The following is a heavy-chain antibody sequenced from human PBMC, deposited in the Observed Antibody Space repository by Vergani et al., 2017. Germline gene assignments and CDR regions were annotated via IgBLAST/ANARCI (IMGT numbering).Heavy chain of an antibody. CDR2: IHYSGNT. D-gene: IGHD6-19*01. CDR3: ASDTHSGQRADR. V-gene: IGHV4-59*01. Sequence: QVQLQESGPGLVKSSETLSLTCSVSFDSIRNFYCNWTRQPPGKGLEWIGSIHYSGNTNYNPSLKTRVTISVDTSKDQFSLTLTSVTAADTAVYYCASDTHSGQRADRWGQGILVTVTS. J-gene: IGHJ5*02. CDR1: FDSIRNFY.